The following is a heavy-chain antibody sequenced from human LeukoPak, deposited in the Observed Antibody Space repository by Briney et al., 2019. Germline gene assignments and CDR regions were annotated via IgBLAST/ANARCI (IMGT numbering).Heavy chain of an antibody. J-gene: IGHJ4*02. V-gene: IGHV3-11*06. CDR3: AREALYSSSYYLDY. D-gene: IGHD6-6*01. CDR2: ISSSSAYT. Sequence: GGSLRLSCAACGFTFSDYYMSWIRQAPGKGLEWISYISSSSAYTSYADSVKGRFTISRDNAKNSLYLQMNSLRAEDTAVYYCAREALYSSSYYLDYWGQGTLVTVSS. CDR1: GFTFSDYY.